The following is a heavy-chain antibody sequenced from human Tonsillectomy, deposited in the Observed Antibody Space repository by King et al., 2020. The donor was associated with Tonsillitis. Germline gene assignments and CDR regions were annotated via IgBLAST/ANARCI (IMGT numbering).Heavy chain of an antibody. D-gene: IGHD3-22*01. CDR1: GYTFTSYY. Sequence: QLVQSGAEVKKPGASVKVSCKASGYTFTSYYMHWVRQAPGQGLEWMGIINPSGGSTSYAQKFQGRVTMTRDTSTSTVYMELSSLRSEDTAVYYCAGNDILGGYYYDSSGYFVYWGQGTLVTVSS. V-gene: IGHV1-46*01. J-gene: IGHJ4*02. CDR3: AGNDILGGYYYDSSGYFVY. CDR2: INPSGGST.